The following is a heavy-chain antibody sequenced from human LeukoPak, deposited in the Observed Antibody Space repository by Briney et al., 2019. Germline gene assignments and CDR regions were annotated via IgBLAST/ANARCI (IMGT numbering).Heavy chain of an antibody. Sequence: GGSLRLSCAASGFTFSSYSMSWVRQAPGRGLEWVSTISGSGGSTYYADSVKGRFTISRDNSKNTLYLQMNSLRAEDTAVYYCAKSTPTVTTWFYFDYWGQGTLVTVSS. V-gene: IGHV3-23*01. J-gene: IGHJ4*02. D-gene: IGHD4-17*01. CDR1: GFTFSSYS. CDR3: AKSTPTVTTWFYFDY. CDR2: ISGSGGST.